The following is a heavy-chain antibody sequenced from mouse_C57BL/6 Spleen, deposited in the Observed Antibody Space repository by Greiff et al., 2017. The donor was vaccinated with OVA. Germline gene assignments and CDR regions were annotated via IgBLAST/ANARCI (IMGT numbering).Heavy chain of an antibody. CDR2: IDPETGGT. CDR1: GYTFTDYE. Sequence: VHLVESGAELVRPGASVTLSCKASGYTFTDYEMHWVKQTPVHGLEWIGAIDPETGGTAYNQKFKGKAILTADKSSSTAYMELRSLTSEDSAVYYCTRRGDSNNWYFDVWGTGTTVTVSS. CDR3: TRRGDSNNWYFDV. J-gene: IGHJ1*03. V-gene: IGHV1-15*01. D-gene: IGHD2-5*01.